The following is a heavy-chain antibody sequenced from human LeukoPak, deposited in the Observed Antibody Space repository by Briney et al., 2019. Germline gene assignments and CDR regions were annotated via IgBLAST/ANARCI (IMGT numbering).Heavy chain of an antibody. CDR3: ARNYYDSSGYPPFDY. V-gene: IGHV3-7*03. CDR2: IKQDGSEK. CDR1: GFTFSSYW. Sequence: GGSLRLSCAASGFTFSSYWMSWVRQAPGKGLEWVANIKQDGSEKYYVDSVKGRFTISRDNAKNSLYLQMNSLRAEDTAVYYCARNYYDSSGYPPFDYWGQGTLVTVSS. J-gene: IGHJ4*02. D-gene: IGHD3-22*01.